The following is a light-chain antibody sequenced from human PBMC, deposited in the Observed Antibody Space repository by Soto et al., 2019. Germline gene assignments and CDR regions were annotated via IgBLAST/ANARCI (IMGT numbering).Light chain of an antibody. CDR3: QQYNTWPPIT. J-gene: IGKJ5*01. Sequence: EIVMTQSPATLPVSPGERATLSCRASQSVSSNLAWYQQKPGQAPRLLIYGASTRATGIPARFSGSGSGTEFTLTISSLQSEDFAVYYCQQYNTWPPITSGQGTRLEIK. CDR2: GAS. V-gene: IGKV3-15*01. CDR1: QSVSSN.